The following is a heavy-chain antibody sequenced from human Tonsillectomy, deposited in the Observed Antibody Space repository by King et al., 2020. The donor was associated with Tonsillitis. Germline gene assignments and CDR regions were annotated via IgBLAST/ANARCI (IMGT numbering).Heavy chain of an antibody. Sequence: HVQLQQWGAGLLKPSETLSLTCAVYGGSFSGYYWSWIRQPPGKGLEGIGEINHSGSTNYNPSLKSRVTISLDTSKNQVSLKLSSVTAADTAVYYCARGLGYSSGWYAYWGQGTLVTVSS. CDR1: GGSFSGYY. V-gene: IGHV4-34*01. D-gene: IGHD6-19*01. J-gene: IGHJ4*02. CDR2: INHSGST. CDR3: ARGLGYSSGWYAY.